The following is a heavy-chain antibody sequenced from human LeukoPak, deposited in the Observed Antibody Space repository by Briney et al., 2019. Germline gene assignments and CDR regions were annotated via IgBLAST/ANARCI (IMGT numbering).Heavy chain of an antibody. CDR1: GYTFTSYD. V-gene: IGHV1-8*01. CDR2: MNPNSGNT. CDR3: ARADRAATYTYYYYYMDV. D-gene: IGHD2-15*01. Sequence: GASVKVSCKASGYTFTSYDINWVRQATGQGLEWMGWMNPNSGNTGYAQKFQGRVTMTRNTSISTAYMELSSLRSEDTAVYYCARADRAATYTYYYYYMDVWGKGTTVTISS. J-gene: IGHJ6*03.